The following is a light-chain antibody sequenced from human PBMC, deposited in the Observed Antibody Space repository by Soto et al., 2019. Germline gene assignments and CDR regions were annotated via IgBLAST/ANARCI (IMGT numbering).Light chain of an antibody. V-gene: IGKV3-15*01. J-gene: IGKJ2*01. CDR3: QEYNNWPYN. Sequence: EIGMTQSPATLAVSPGERASLSCRASQSVSSNFAGYQQKPGQAPRLLIYGAFSRATGTPARFSGSGSGTEFTLSISSLQSEDFAVYYCQEYNNWPYNFGLGTKLEMK. CDR1: QSVSSN. CDR2: GAF.